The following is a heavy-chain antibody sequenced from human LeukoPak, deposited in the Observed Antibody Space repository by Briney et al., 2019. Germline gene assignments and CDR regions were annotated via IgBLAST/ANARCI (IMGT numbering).Heavy chain of an antibody. J-gene: IGHJ5*02. D-gene: IGHD2-15*01. Sequence: SETLSLTCTVSGGSISSSSYYWGWIRQPPGKGLEWIGSIYHSGSTYYNPSLKSRVTISVDTSKNQFSLKLSSVTAADTAVYYCAREYCSGGSCYPGGWFDPWGQGTLVTVSS. CDR1: GGSISSSSYY. CDR2: IYHSGST. CDR3: AREYCSGGSCYPGGWFDP. V-gene: IGHV4-39*07.